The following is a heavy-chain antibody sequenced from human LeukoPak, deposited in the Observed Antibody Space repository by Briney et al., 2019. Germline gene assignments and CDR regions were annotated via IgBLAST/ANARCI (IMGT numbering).Heavy chain of an antibody. CDR1: GFTFGTYA. Sequence: PGGSLRLSCSASGFTFGTYAMHWVRQAPGEGLEWVAVIFDERNKFVADSVKGRFTISRDNFKNTLYLQMNSLRDEDTAVYYCARDPIAAEPDYFDYWGQGTLVTVSS. J-gene: IGHJ4*02. V-gene: IGHV3-30*04. D-gene: IGHD6-25*01. CDR2: IFDERNK. CDR3: ARDPIAAEPDYFDY.